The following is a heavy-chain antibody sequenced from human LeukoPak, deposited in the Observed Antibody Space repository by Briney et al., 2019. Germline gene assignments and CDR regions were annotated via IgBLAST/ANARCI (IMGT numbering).Heavy chain of an antibody. J-gene: IGHJ4*02. D-gene: IGHD3-9*01. CDR3: AKWGDYDVLTGYYVPDY. V-gene: IGHV3-23*01. Sequence: ASLRLSCAASGFTFSNYAMSWVRQAPGKGLEWVSXILGSGGSTYYADSVKGRFTVSRDNSRSTLYLQMKSLRAEDTALYYCAKWGDYDVLTGYYVPDYWGRGTRVTVSS. CDR2: ILGSGGST. CDR1: GFTFSNYA.